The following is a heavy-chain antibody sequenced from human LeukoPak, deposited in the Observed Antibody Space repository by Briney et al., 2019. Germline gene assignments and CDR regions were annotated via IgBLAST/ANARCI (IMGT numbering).Heavy chain of an antibody. CDR2: FDPEDGET. D-gene: IGHD6-13*01. CDR1: GYTLTELS. J-gene: IGHJ5*02. V-gene: IGHV1-24*01. Sequence: ASVKVSCKVSGYTLTELSMHWVRQAPGKGLEWMGGFDPEDGETIYAQKFQGGVTMTEDTSTDTAYMELSSLRSEDTAVYYCARAPRIAAAPSNNWFDPWGQGTLVTVSS. CDR3: ARAPRIAAAPSNNWFDP.